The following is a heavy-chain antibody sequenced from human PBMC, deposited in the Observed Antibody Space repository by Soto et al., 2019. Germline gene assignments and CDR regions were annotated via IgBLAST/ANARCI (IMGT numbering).Heavy chain of an antibody. CDR2: INPSGGST. Sequence: QVQLVQSGAEVKKPGASVKVSCKASGYTFTSYYMHWVRQAPGQGLEWMGIINPSGGSTSYAQKFQGRVTMTRYTSTSTVYMELSSLRSEDTAVYYCARDQKRVVVAATLDYYYYGMDVW. V-gene: IGHV1-46*01. J-gene: IGHJ6*01. CDR3: ARDQKRVVVAATLDYYYYGMDV. CDR1: GYTFTSYY. D-gene: IGHD2-15*01.